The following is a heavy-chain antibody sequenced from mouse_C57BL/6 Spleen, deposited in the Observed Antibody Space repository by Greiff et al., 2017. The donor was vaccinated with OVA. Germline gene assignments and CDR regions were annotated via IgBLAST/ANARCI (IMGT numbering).Heavy chain of an antibody. CDR1: GYTFTSYW. V-gene: IGHV1-74*01. CDR2: IHPSDSDT. J-gene: IGHJ3*01. Sequence: QVQLKQPGAELVKPGASVKVSCKASGYTFTSYWMHWVKQRPGQGLEWIGRIHPSDSDTNYNQKFKGKATLTVDKSSSTAYMQLSSLTSEDSAVDYCAMEGGYYWFAYWGQGTLVTVSA. D-gene: IGHD2-3*01. CDR3: AMEGGYYWFAY.